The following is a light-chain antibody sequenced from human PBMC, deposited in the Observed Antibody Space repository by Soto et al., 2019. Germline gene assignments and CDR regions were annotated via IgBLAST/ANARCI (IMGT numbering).Light chain of an antibody. J-gene: IGLJ2*01. V-gene: IGLV3-21*02. CDR1: NIGS. CDR3: QVWNSGSIL. Sequence: SYELTQPPSVSVAPGQTARISCGGSNIGSVHWYQQKPGQAPVLVVFDDSDRPSGIPERFSGSYSADTATLTITRAEAGDEADYYCQVWNSGSILFVGGTKLTVL. CDR2: DDS.